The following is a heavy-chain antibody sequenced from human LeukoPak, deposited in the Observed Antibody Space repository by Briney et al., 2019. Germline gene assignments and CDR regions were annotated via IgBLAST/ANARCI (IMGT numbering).Heavy chain of an antibody. V-gene: IGHV4-59*01. D-gene: IGHD3-10*01. CDR2: IYYSGST. CDR3: AREIGSGHGDLYYYYMDV. Sequence: SENLSLTCTVSGGSISSYYWSWIRQPPGKGLEWIGYIYYSGSTNYNPSLKSRVTTSVDTSKNQFSLKLSSVTAADTAVYYCAREIGSGHGDLYYYYMDVWGKGTTVTVSS. J-gene: IGHJ6*03. CDR1: GGSISSYY.